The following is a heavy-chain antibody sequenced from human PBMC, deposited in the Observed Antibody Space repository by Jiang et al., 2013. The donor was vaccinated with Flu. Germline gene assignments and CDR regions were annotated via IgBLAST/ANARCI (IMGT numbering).Heavy chain of an antibody. J-gene: IGHJ4*02. CDR2: IYYTGST. CDR3: AREDRAYRAAPGTGDY. V-gene: IGHV4-39*07. Sequence: SMSSSSYYWGWIRQPPGKGLEWIGSIYYTGSTYYNPSLKSRVSISVDTSKNQFSLKLSSVTAADTAVYYCAREDRAYRAAPGTGDYWGQGTLVTVSS. CDR1: SMSSSSYY. D-gene: IGHD6-13*01.